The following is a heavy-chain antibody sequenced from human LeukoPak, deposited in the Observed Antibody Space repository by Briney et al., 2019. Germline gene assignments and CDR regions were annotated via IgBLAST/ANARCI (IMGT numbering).Heavy chain of an antibody. V-gene: IGHV3-49*04. CDR2: IRGKANGGTT. D-gene: IGHD3-10*01. CDR1: GFTFGDYA. J-gene: IGHJ4*02. Sequence: GRSLRLSCTASGFTFGDYAMNWVRQAPGKGLEWLGFIRGKANGGTTEYAASVKGRFTISRDDSKSIAYLQMNSLKTEDTAVYYCTRDDRKGLWFGESHFDYWGQGTLVTVSS. CDR3: TRDDRKGLWFGESHFDY.